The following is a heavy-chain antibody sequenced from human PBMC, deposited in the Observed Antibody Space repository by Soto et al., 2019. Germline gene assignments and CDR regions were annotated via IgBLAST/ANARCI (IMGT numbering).Heavy chain of an antibody. V-gene: IGHV5-10-1*01. CDR2: IDPSDSYT. CDR3: ARHVGLRYFDWFPNFDY. CDR1: GYSFTSYW. Sequence: PGESLKISCKGSGYSFTSYWISWGRQMPGKGLEWMGRIDPSDSYTNYSPSFQGHVTISADKSISTAYLQWSSLKASDTAMYYCARHVGLRYFDWFPNFDYWGQGXLVTVSS. J-gene: IGHJ4*02. D-gene: IGHD3-9*01.